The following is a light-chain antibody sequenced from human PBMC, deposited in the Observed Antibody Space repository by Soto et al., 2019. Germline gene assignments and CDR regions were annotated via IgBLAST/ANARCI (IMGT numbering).Light chain of an antibody. CDR2: AAS. V-gene: IGKV1-39*01. CDR1: QSSSSY. Sequence: DIQMTQSPSSLSASVGDRVTITCRASQSSSSYLNWYQQKPGKAPKLLIYAASSLQSGVPSRFSGSGSGTDFPLTSSSLQPEDFANYYCQQSYSTPPTFGQGTKVEIK. J-gene: IGKJ1*01. CDR3: QQSYSTPPT.